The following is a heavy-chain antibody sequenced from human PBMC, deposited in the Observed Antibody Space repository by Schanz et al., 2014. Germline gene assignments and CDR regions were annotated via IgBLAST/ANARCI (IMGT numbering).Heavy chain of an antibody. D-gene: IGHD3-16*01. CDR1: EFTFSTYY. J-gene: IGHJ6*02. CDR2: ISSNGNSI. V-gene: IGHV3-48*02. CDR3: ARLRYYAMDV. Sequence: EVQLVESGGGLVQPGGSLRLSCVASEFTFSTYYMNWVCQAPGKGLEWVSYISSNGNSIYYADSVKGRFTSSRDNAKNSLYLQMNSLRDEDTAVYFCARLRYYAMDVWGQGTTVTVSS.